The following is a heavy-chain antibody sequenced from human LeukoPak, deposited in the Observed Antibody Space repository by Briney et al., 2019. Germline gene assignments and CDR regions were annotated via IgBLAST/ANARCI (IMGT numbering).Heavy chain of an antibody. CDR2: IYYSGST. J-gene: IGHJ2*01. V-gene: IGHV4-61*08. CDR3: ARARRYYDTLWYFDL. Sequence: SETLSLTCTVSGGSISSGGYYWSWIRQHPGKGLEWIGYIYYSGSTNYNPSLKSRVTISVDTSKNQFSLKLSSVIAADTAVYYCARARRYYDTLWYFDLWGRGTLVTVSS. D-gene: IGHD3-22*01. CDR1: GGSISSGGYY.